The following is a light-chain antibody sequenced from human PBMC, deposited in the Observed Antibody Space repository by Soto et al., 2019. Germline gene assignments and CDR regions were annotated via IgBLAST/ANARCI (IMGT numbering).Light chain of an antibody. CDR1: QSVSSS. Sequence: EIVLTQSPATLSLSPGERATLSCRASQSVSSSLAWYQQKPGQAPRLLIYDASNRATGIPARFSGSGSGTHLTLTITSLEPEDFAVYYCQQRSNWPLTFGGGTKVEIK. V-gene: IGKV3-11*01. J-gene: IGKJ4*01. CDR2: DAS. CDR3: QQRSNWPLT.